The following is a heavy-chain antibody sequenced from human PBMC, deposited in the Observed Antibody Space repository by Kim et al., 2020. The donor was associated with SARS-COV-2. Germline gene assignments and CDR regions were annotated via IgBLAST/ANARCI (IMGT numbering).Heavy chain of an antibody. Sequence: SETLSLTCAVSGGSISSSNWWSWVRQPPGKRLEWTGKIYHSTSTNYNPSLKSRVTISVDTSKNPFSLKLSSLTAADTAVYYCARSNWGVWARMWDYWGQG. CDR1: GGSISSSNW. D-gene: IGHD3-16*01. J-gene: IGHJ4*02. CDR3: ARSNWGVWARMWDY. CDR2: IYHSTST. V-gene: IGHV4-4*02.